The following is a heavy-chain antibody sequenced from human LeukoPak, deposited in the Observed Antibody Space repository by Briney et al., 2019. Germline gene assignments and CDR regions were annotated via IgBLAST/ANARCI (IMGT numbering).Heavy chain of an antibody. D-gene: IGHD2-2*02. V-gene: IGHV1-69*05. CDR1: GGTFSSYA. CDR2: IIPIFGAA. Sequence: SVKVSCKASGGTFSSYAISWVRKAPGQGLGWMGGIIPIFGAANYAQKFQGRVTITTDESTSTAYMELSSLRSEDTAVYYCARGGTSTYQLLYWGFDYWGQGTLVIVSS. J-gene: IGHJ4*02. CDR3: ARGGTSTYQLLYWGFDY.